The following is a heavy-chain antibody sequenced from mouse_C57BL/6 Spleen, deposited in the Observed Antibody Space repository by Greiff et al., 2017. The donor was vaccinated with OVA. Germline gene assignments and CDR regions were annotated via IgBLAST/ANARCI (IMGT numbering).Heavy chain of an antibody. V-gene: IGHV1-64*01. J-gene: IGHJ2*01. D-gene: IGHD1-1*01. CDR3: ASSPDYYGSSYFDY. CDR2: IHPNSGST. CDR1: GYTFTSYW. Sequence: QVQLQQPGAELVKPGASVKLSCKASGYTFTSYWMHWVKQRPGQGLEWIGMIHPNSGSTNYNEKFKSKATLTVDKSSSTAYMQLSSLTSEDSAVYYCASSPDYYGSSYFDYWGQGTTLTVSS.